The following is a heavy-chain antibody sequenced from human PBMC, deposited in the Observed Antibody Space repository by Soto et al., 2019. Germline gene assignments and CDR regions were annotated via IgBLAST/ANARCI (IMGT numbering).Heavy chain of an antibody. Sequence: QAQLVHSGAAVKKPGSSVKVSCKASGGTFSSYTISWVRQSPGQGLEWMGRVIPILGKANYAQKFQGRVTITADTSTSTAYTELSSLRSAVTAVHYCAHGGWEESRDGYRGWFDPWGQGTLVTVSS. CDR3: AHGGWEESRDGYRGWFDP. J-gene: IGHJ5*02. CDR1: GGTFSSYT. CDR2: VIPILGKA. D-gene: IGHD5-12*01. V-gene: IGHV1-69*02.